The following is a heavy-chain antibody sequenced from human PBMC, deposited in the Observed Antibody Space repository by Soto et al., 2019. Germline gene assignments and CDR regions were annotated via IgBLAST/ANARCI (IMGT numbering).Heavy chain of an antibody. J-gene: IGHJ4*02. CDR3: ATSDPLYYFDY. Sequence: QLQLQESGPGLVKPSETLSLTCTVSGGSISSSSYYWGWIRQPPGKGLEWIGSIYYSGSTYYNPSLKSRVTISVDTSKNQFSLKLSSVTAADTAVYYCATSDPLYYFDYWGQGTLVTVSS. CDR1: GGSISSSSYY. CDR2: IYYSGST. V-gene: IGHV4-39*01.